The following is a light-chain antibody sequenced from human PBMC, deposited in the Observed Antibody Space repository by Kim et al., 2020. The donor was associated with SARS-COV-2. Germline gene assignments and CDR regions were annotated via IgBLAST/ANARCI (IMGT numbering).Light chain of an antibody. V-gene: IGKV1-5*01. CDR1: QSISSW. CDR2: DAS. CDR3: QQYNSYPFT. Sequence: AAVGDRVTITCRASQSISSWLAWYQQKPGKAPKLLIDDASSLESGVPSRFSGSGSGTEFTLTISSLQPDDFATYYCQQYNSYPFTFGGGTKVDIK. J-gene: IGKJ4*01.